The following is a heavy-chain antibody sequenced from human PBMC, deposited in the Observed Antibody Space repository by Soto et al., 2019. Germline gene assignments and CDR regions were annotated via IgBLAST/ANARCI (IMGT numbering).Heavy chain of an antibody. D-gene: IGHD6-19*01. V-gene: IGHV3-23*01. Sequence: PGGSLRLSCEASGFTFSSYAMSWVRQAPGKGLEWVSAISGSSGSTYYADSVKGRFTISRDNAKNSLYLQMNSLRAEDTAVYYCAPPPFSADYWGQGTLVTVSS. CDR3: APPPFSADY. CDR1: GFTFSSYA. J-gene: IGHJ4*02. CDR2: ISGSSGST.